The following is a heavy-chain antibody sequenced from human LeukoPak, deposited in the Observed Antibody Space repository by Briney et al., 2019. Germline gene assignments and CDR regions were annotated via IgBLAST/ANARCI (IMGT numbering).Heavy chain of an antibody. J-gene: IGHJ4*02. CDR2: IYTSAST. D-gene: IGHD3-9*01. Sequence: SSETLSLTCTVSGGSISSYYWSWIRQPAGKGLEWIGRIYTSASTNYNPSLKSRVTMSVDTSKNQFSLKLSSVTAADTAVYYCARGGSRLVALDYWGQGTLVTVSS. V-gene: IGHV4-4*07. CDR1: GGSISSYY. CDR3: ARGGSRLVALDY.